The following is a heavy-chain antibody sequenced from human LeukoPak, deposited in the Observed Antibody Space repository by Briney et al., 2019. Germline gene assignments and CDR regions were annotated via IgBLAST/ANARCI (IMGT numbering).Heavy chain of an antibody. J-gene: IGHJ4*02. CDR3: ARDILAVAGDY. Sequence: GASVKVSCKASGYTFSGYYMHWVRQAPGQGLEWMGRINPNSGGTNYAQKFQGRVTMTRQTSIGTAYMELSRLRSDDTAVYYCARDILAVAGDYWGQGTLVTVSS. CDR1: GYTFSGYY. V-gene: IGHV1-2*06. CDR2: INPNSGGT. D-gene: IGHD6-19*01.